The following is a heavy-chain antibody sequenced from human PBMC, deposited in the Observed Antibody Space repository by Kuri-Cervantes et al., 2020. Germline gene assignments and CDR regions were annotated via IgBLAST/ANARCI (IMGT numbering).Heavy chain of an antibody. D-gene: IGHD5/OR15-5a*01. J-gene: IGHJ4*02. Sequence: GESLKISCAASGFTFRSYAMHWVRQAPGKGLEWVAVTSYDGSNKYYADSVKGRFTISRDNSKNTLYVQMNSLRAEDTAVYYCARLYEYYFDYWGQGTLVTVSS. V-gene: IGHV3-30-3*01. CDR2: TSYDGSNK. CDR1: GFTFRSYA. CDR3: ARLYEYYFDY.